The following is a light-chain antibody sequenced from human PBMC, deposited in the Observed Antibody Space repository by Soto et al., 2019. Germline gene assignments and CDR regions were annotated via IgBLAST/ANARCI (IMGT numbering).Light chain of an antibody. J-gene: IGLJ2*01. CDR2: SSN. CDR1: SSNIGSDT. CDR3: AAWTDSLNGPV. Sequence: QSVLTQPPSASGTPGQRVTIFCSGSSSNIGSDTGNWYQQLPGTAPKLLIYSSNQRPSGVPDRFSGSKSGTSASLAISGLESEDGDNYYCAAWTDSLNGPVFGGGTKLTL. V-gene: IGLV1-44*01.